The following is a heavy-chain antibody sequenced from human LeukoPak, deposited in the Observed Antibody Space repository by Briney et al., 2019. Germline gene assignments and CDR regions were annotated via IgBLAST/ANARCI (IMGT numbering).Heavy chain of an antibody. CDR3: ARGATYYDILTGYPAPAFFDY. J-gene: IGHJ4*02. CDR1: GGSISSYY. V-gene: IGHV4-59*01. CDR2: IYYSGST. Sequence: SETLSLTCTVSGGSISSYYWSWIRQPPGKGLEWIGYIYYSGSTNYNPSLKSRVTISVDTSKNQFSLKLSSVTAVDTAVYYCARGATYYDILTGYPAPAFFDYWGQGTLVTVSS. D-gene: IGHD3-9*01.